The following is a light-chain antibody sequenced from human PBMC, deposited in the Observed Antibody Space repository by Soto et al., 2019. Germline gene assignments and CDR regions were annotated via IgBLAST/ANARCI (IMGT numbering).Light chain of an antibody. CDR1: SSDVGSYNL. V-gene: IGLV2-23*01. Sequence: QSVLTQPASVSGSPGQSITISCTGTSSDVGSYNLVSWYQQHPGKAPKLMIYEGSKRPSGVSNRFSGSKSGNTASLTISGLQAEDEADYYCCPYAGNAVFGGGTQLTVL. CDR2: EGS. CDR3: CPYAGNAV. J-gene: IGLJ7*01.